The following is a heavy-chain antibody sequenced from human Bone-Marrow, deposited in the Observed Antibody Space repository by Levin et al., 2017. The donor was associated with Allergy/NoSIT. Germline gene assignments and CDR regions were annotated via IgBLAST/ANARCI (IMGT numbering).Heavy chain of an antibody. CDR2: IQSNGYT. CDR3: ARGPSYTDSWFNWFGP. CDR1: GDSISSYY. Sequence: SETLSLTCTVSGDSISSYYWSWIRQPAGKELEWIGRIQSNGYTNYNPSLKSRVAMSLDTSKNHFSLNLTSVTAADPAVYYCARGPSYTDSWFNWFGPWGQGTLVTVSS. V-gene: IGHV4-4*07. J-gene: IGHJ5*02. D-gene: IGHD6-13*01.